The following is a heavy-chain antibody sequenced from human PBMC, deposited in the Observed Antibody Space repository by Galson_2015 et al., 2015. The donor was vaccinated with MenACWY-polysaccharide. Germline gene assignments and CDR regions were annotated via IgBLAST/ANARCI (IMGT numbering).Heavy chain of an antibody. Sequence: SLRLSCAASGFTLRSYGMHWVRQAPGKGLEWVTYITYDGSDQNYARSVKGRSTISRDNSKSMLYLQMDSLRAEDTAVYHCAKREARNSGPFDLWGQGALVTVSS. D-gene: IGHD6-19*01. CDR1: GFTLRSYG. CDR2: ITYDGSDQ. J-gene: IGHJ4*02. CDR3: AKREARNSGPFDL. V-gene: IGHV3-30*18.